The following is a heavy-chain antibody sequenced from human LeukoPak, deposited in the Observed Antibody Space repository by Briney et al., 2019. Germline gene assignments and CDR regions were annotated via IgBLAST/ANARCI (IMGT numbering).Heavy chain of an antibody. CDR3: ARASALCSNYDPRYYGMDV. Sequence: PSETLSLTCTVSGGSISSYYWSWIRQPPGKGLEWIGYIYYSGSTNYNPSLKSRVTISVDTSKNQFSLKLSSVTAADTAVYYCARASALCSNYDPRYYGMDVWGQGTTVTVSS. CDR1: GGSISSYY. CDR2: IYYSGST. V-gene: IGHV4-59*01. D-gene: IGHD4-11*01. J-gene: IGHJ6*02.